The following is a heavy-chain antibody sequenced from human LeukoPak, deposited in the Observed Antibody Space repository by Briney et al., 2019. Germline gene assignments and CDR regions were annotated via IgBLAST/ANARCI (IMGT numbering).Heavy chain of an antibody. CDR1: GFSLSTSGVG. Sequence: ESGPTLVSPTQTLTLTCTFSGFSLSTSGVGVGWIRQPPGKALEWLALIYWNDDKRFSSSLKSRLTITKDTSKNQVVLTMTNMDPVDTATYYCAHILIVLTGTSVDPWGQGTLVTVSS. J-gene: IGHJ5*02. CDR3: AHILIVLTGTSVDP. CDR2: IYWNDDK. V-gene: IGHV2-5*01. D-gene: IGHD1-20*01.